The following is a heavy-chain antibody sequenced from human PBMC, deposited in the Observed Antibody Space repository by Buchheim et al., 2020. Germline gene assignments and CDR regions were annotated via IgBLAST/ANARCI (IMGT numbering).Heavy chain of an antibody. CDR3: ANAARIAAAGTNYYYMDV. D-gene: IGHD6-13*01. V-gene: IGHV3-33*06. CDR1: GFTFSSYG. CDR2: IWYDGSNK. J-gene: IGHJ6*03. Sequence: QVQLVESGGGVVQPGRSLRLSCAASGFTFSSYGMHWVRQAPGKGLEWVAVIWYDGSNKYYADSVKGRFTISRDNSKNTLYLQMNSLRAEDTAVYYCANAARIAAAGTNYYYMDVWGKGTT.